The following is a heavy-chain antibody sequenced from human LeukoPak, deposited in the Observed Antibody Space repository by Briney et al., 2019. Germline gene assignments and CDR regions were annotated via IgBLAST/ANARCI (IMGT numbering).Heavy chain of an antibody. CDR2: MNPNSGNT. CDR1: GYTFTSYD. D-gene: IGHD2-2*01. J-gene: IGHJ6*03. Sequence: GASVKVSCKASGYTFTSYDINWVRQATGQGLEWMGWMNPNSGNTGYAQKFQGRVTMTRKTPISKAYMALRRRRSDDTAVYYCARCRGHILGYCSSTSCYRPDYYYYMDVFGKGTTVTVSS. CDR3: ARCRGHILGYCSSTSCYRPDYYYYMDV. V-gene: IGHV1-8*01.